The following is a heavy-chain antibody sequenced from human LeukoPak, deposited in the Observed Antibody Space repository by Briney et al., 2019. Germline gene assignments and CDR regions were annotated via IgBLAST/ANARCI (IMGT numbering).Heavy chain of an antibody. Sequence: PGGSLRLSCIASGFTFSSSAMRWVRQAPGKGLEWLSTISDNGGTTYYADSVKGRFTISRDNSKNTLYLQMNSLRADDTAVYYCAKKASGWYPGWFDPWGQGTLVTVSS. CDR1: GFTFSSSA. D-gene: IGHD6-19*01. CDR3: AKKASGWYPGWFDP. J-gene: IGHJ5*02. V-gene: IGHV3-23*01. CDR2: ISDNGGTT.